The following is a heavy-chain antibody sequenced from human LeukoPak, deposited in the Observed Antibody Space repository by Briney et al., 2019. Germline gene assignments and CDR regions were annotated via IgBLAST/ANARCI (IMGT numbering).Heavy chain of an antibody. D-gene: IGHD3-22*01. V-gene: IGHV1-2*02. J-gene: IGHJ3*02. Sequence: GASVKVSCKASGYTFTGYYMHWVRQAPGQGLEWMGWINPNSGGTNYAQKFQGRVTMTRDTSISTAYMELSRLRSDDTAVYYCARLFRDGYYDSSGYYIYGPPDAFDIWGQGTMVTVSS. CDR3: ARLFRDGYYDSSGYYIYGPPDAFDI. CDR1: GYTFTGYY. CDR2: INPNSGGT.